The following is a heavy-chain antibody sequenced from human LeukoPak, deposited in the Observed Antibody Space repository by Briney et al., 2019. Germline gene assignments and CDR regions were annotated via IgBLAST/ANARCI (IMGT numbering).Heavy chain of an antibody. CDR1: GYSFTSYW. Sequence: GESLKISCKGSGYSFTSYWIGWVRQMPGKGLEWMGTIYPGNSDTRYSPSFQGQVTISADKSISTAYLQWSSLKASDTAMYYCARAPRGVRYYYGMEVWGQGTTVTVSS. V-gene: IGHV5-51*01. CDR3: ARAPRGVRYYYGMEV. CDR2: IYPGNSDT. J-gene: IGHJ6*02. D-gene: IGHD3-10*01.